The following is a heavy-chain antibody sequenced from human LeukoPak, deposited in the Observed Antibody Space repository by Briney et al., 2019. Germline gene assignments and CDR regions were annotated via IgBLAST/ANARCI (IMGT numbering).Heavy chain of an antibody. CDR3: ARAPGYCSGGSCLDY. V-gene: IGHV1-69*05. CDR2: IIPIFGTA. Sequence: SVKVSCKASGGTFSSYAISWVRQAPGQGLGWMGRIIPIFGTANYAQKFQGRVTITTDESTSTAYMELSSLRSEDTAVYYCARAPGYCSGGSCLDYWGQGTLVTVSS. CDR1: GGTFSSYA. J-gene: IGHJ4*02. D-gene: IGHD2-15*01.